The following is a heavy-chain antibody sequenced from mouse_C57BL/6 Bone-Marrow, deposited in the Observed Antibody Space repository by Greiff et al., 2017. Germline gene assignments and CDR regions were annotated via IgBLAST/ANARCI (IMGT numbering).Heavy chain of an antibody. J-gene: IGHJ2*01. V-gene: IGHV1-50*01. CDR3: ARTVNYADY. D-gene: IGHD2-1*01. CDR1: GYTFTSYW. Sequence: VQLQQPGAELVKPGASVKLSCKASGYTFTSYWMQWVKQRPGQGLEWIGEIDPSDSYTNYNQKFKGKATLTVDTSSSTAYMQLSSLTSEDSAVYYCARTVNYADYWGQGTTLTVSS. CDR2: IDPSDSYT.